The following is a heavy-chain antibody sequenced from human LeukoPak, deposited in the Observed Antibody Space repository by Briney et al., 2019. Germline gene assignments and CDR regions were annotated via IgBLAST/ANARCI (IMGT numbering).Heavy chain of an antibody. D-gene: IGHD6-13*01. CDR2: IWYDGSNK. CDR3: ARGIAAAGHLDY. CDR1: GFTFSSYG. J-gene: IGHJ4*02. Sequence: GGSLRLSCAASGFTFSSYGMHWVRQAPGKGLEWVAVIWYDGSNKYYADSVKGRFTISRDNSKNTLYLQMNGLRAEDTAVYYCARGIAAAGHLDYWGQGTLVTVSS. V-gene: IGHV3-33*01.